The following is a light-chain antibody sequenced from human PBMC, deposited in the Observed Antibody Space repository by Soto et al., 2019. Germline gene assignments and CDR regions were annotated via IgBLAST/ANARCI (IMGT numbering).Light chain of an antibody. Sequence: EILMTQSPDTLSVSPGERATLSCRASQSVSSSYLAWYQQKPGQAPRLLIYGASSRATGIPDRFSGSGSGTDFTLTISRLEPEDFAVYYCQQYGSSLFTFGGGTKVDIK. CDR1: QSVSSSY. J-gene: IGKJ4*01. CDR2: GAS. CDR3: QQYGSSLFT. V-gene: IGKV3-20*01.